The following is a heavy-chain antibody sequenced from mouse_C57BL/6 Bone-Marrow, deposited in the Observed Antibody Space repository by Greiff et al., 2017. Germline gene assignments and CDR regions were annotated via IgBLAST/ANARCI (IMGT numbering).Heavy chain of an antibody. J-gene: IGHJ4*01. Sequence: VQRVESGPELVRPGVSVKISCKGSGYTFTDYAMHWVKQSHAKSLEWIGVISPYYGDASYNQKFKDKATMTVDKSSSTAYMELARLTSEDSAVYYCASGDGYPLYYYAMDYWGQGTSVTVSS. D-gene: IGHD2-3*01. CDR1: GYTFTDYA. CDR2: ISPYYGDA. CDR3: ASGDGYPLYYYAMDY. V-gene: IGHV1-67*01.